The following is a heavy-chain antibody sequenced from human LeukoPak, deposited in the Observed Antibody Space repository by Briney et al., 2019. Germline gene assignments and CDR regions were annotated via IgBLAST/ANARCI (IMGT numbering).Heavy chain of an antibody. CDR3: ARYRTTAYYFDY. CDR2: IKQDGSEK. D-gene: IGHD1-14*01. CDR1: GFTFSDYY. Sequence: GGSLRLSCAASGFTFSDYYMSWVRQAPGKGLEWVANIKQDGSEKHFVDSLKGRFTISRGNAKNSLYLQMNSLRAEDTAVYYCARYRTTAYYFDYWGQGTLVTVSS. J-gene: IGHJ4*02. V-gene: IGHV3-7*01.